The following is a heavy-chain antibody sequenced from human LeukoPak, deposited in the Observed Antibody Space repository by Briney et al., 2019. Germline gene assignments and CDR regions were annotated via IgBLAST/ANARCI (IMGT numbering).Heavy chain of an antibody. Sequence: ASVKVSCKASGYSFTGYYMHWVRQAPGQGLEWMGWINPNSGGTNYGQKFQGRVTMTRDTSISTAYMELGSLRSDDTAVYLCARGRMVAAGGYWFDTWGQGTLVTVSS. V-gene: IGHV1-2*02. CDR2: INPNSGGT. CDR1: GYSFTGYY. J-gene: IGHJ5*02. D-gene: IGHD2-15*01. CDR3: ARGRMVAAGGYWFDT.